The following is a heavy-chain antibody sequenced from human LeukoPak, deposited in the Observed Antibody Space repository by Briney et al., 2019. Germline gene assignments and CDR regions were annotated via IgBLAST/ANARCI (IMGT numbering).Heavy chain of an antibody. D-gene: IGHD6-19*01. J-gene: IGHJ6*03. CDR3: ARGWYSSGWYPYEYYYMDV. V-gene: IGHV1-2*02. CDR1: GYTFTGYY. Sequence: GSVKVSCKASGYTFTGYYMHWVRQAPGQGLEWMGWINPNSGGTNYAQKFQGRVTMTRDTSISTAYMELSRLRSDDTAVYYCARGWYSSGWYPYEYYYMDVWGKGITVTVSS. CDR2: INPNSGGT.